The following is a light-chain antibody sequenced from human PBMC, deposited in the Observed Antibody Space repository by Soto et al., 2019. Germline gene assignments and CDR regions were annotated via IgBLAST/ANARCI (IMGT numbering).Light chain of an antibody. J-gene: IGKJ2*01. CDR1: QSVSSY. CDR3: QQRSNWPPIP. V-gene: IGKV3-11*01. Sequence: IVLTQTKATLSLSPGERATLSCRASQSVSSYLAWYQQKPGQAPRLLIYDASNRATGIPARFSGSGSGTDFTLTISSLEPEDFAVYYCQQRSNWPPIPFG. CDR2: DAS.